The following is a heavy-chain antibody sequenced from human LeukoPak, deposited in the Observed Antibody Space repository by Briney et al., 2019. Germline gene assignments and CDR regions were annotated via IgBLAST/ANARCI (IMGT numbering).Heavy chain of an antibody. Sequence: SETLSLTCTVSGGSISSYYWSWIRQPPGKGLEWIGYIYYSGSTNYNLSLKSRVTISVDTSKNQFSLKLSSVTAADTAVYYCARQSFGVRGVHFDYWGQGTLVTVSS. D-gene: IGHD3-10*01. J-gene: IGHJ4*02. V-gene: IGHV4-59*08. CDR3: ARQSFGVRGVHFDY. CDR1: GGSISSYY. CDR2: IYYSGST.